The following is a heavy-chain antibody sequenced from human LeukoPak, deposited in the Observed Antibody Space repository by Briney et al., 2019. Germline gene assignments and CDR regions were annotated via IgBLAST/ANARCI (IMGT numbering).Heavy chain of an antibody. CDR1: GGTFSSYA. D-gene: IGHD2-2*01. CDR2: IIPIFGTA. J-gene: IGHJ4*02. Sequence: GASVKVSCKASGGTFSSYAINWVRQAPGQGLEWMGGIIPIFGTANYAQKFQGRVTITADESTRTAYMELSSLRSDDTAVYYCARDQERYQLLPFDYWGQGTLVTVSS. V-gene: IGHV1-69*13. CDR3: ARDQERYQLLPFDY.